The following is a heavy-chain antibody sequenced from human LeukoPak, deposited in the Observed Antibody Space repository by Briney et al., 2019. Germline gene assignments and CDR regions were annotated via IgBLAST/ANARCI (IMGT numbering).Heavy chain of an antibody. CDR3: ARKISDYVWGSYRYTNHYGMDV. CDR1: GCTFTSYG. V-gene: IGHV1-18*01. Sequence: GASVKVSCKASGCTFTSYGISWVRQAPGQGLEWMGWISAYNGNTNYAQKLQGRVTMTTDTSTSTAYMELRSLRSDDTAVYYCARKISDYVWGSYRYTNHYGMDVWGQGTTVTVSS. J-gene: IGHJ6*02. D-gene: IGHD3-16*02. CDR2: ISAYNGNT.